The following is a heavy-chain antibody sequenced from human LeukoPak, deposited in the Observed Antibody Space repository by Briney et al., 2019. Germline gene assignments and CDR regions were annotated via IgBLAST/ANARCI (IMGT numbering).Heavy chain of an antibody. CDR3: ASTNAAMVTGWGFDY. J-gene: IGHJ4*02. D-gene: IGHD5-18*01. Sequence: SETLSLTCTVSGGTISSYYWSWIRQPPGKGLEWIGYIYYSGSTNYNPSLKSRVTISVDTSKNQFSLKLSSVTAADTAVYYCASTNAAMVTGWGFDYWGQGTLVTVSS. CDR1: GGTISSYY. CDR2: IYYSGST. V-gene: IGHV4-59*01.